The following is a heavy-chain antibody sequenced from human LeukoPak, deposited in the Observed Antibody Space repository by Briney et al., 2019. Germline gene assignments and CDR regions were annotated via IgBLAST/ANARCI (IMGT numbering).Heavy chain of an antibody. V-gene: IGHV3-30*02. CDR1: GFTFSSYS. D-gene: IGHD1-1*01. J-gene: IGHJ4*02. CDR3: AKEGNWCSLDS. Sequence: GGSLRLSCAASGFTFSSYSMNWVRQSPGKGLEWVTFIRYDGTNKDYADSVKGRFSISRDNSKNTVYLQMDSLSAEDTAVYYCAKEGNWCSLDSWGQGTLVTVSS. CDR2: IRYDGTNK.